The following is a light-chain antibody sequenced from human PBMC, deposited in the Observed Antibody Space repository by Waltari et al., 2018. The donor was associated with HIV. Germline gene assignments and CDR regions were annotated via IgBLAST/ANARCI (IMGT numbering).Light chain of an antibody. CDR2: DTS. CDR3: QQRSNWSIT. V-gene: IGKV3-11*01. J-gene: IGKJ5*01. Sequence: IVLIQSPATMSLSPGASATLSCRASQSVSSYLAWYDQKPGQSPRLLIHDTSTRATGIPARFSGSWSATDFTLTITSLEPEDSAVYYCQQRSNWSITFGQGTRLEIK. CDR1: QSVSSY.